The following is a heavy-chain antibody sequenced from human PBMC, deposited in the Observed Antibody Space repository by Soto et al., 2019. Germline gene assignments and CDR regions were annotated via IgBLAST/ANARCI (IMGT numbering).Heavy chain of an antibody. Sequence: QLQLRESGPGLVQPSGTLSLTCDVSGDSLTNNHWWSWVRQAPGKGLEWIGEIWHTGRPNYNPSLKSGVAISIDKSNNQFSLKLSSVTAADTAVYYCERASRTGCSSINCYMHWGQGTLVTVSS. CDR2: IWHTGRP. CDR1: GDSLTNNHW. CDR3: ERASRTGCSSINCYMH. V-gene: IGHV4-4*02. D-gene: IGHD2-15*01. J-gene: IGHJ4*02.